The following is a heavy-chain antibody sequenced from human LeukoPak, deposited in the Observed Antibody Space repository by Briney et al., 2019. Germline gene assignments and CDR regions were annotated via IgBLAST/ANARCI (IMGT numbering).Heavy chain of an antibody. J-gene: IGHJ4*02. CDR3: ARQSGASPHYLGY. Sequence: SQTLSLTCTVSGGSISNYFWTWIRQPPGKGLEWIGFIYYSGTTHYNPSLRSRVTMSVATSTKQFSLRLSSVTVADTAIYYCARQSGASPHYLGYRGRGALVIVAS. CDR2: IYYSGTT. D-gene: IGHD1-26*01. CDR1: GGSISNYF. V-gene: IGHV4-59*08.